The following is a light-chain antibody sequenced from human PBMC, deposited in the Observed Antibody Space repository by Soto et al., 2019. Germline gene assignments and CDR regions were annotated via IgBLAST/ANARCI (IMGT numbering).Light chain of an antibody. CDR2: KAS. CDR1: QTISSW. V-gene: IGKV1-5*03. Sequence: DIPMTQSPSTPSGSVGDRVTIPFRASQTISSWLAWYQQKPGKAPKLLIYKASTLKSGVPSRFSGSGSGTEFTLTISSLQPDDFATYYCQHYNSYSEAFGQGTKVDIK. CDR3: QHYNSYSEA. J-gene: IGKJ1*01.